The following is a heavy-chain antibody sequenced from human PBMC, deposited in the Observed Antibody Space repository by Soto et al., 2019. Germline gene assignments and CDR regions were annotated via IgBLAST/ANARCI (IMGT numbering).Heavy chain of an antibody. CDR3: AKERSIFGVVLGY. Sequence: EVQLLESGGGLVQPGGSLRLSCAASGCTFSSYAMSWVRQAPRKGLEWVSAISGSGGSTYYADSVKGRFTISRDNSKNTLYLQMNSLRAEDTAVYYCAKERSIFGVVLGYWGQGTLVTVSS. CDR2: ISGSGGST. V-gene: IGHV3-23*01. D-gene: IGHD3-3*01. CDR1: GCTFSSYA. J-gene: IGHJ4*02.